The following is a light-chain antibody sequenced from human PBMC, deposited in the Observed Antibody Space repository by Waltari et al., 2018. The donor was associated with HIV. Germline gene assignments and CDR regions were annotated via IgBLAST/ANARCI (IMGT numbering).Light chain of an antibody. CDR3: SSYAGSNNLI. V-gene: IGLV3-25*02. CDR1: ALPKQY. CDR2: KDS. Sequence: SYELTQPPSVSVSPGQTARITCSGDALPKQYAYWYQQKPGPAPVLVIYKDSERPSGIPERFSGSKSGNTASLTVSGLQAEDEADYYCSSYAGSNNLIFGGGTKLTVL. J-gene: IGLJ2*01.